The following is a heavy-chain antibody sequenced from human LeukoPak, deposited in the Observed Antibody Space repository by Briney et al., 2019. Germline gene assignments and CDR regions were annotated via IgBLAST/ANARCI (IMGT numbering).Heavy chain of an antibody. D-gene: IGHD4-17*01. CDR2: ISYDGSNK. V-gene: IGHV3-30*04. CDR1: GFTFSSYA. Sequence: PGRSLRLSCAASGFTFSSYAMHWVRQAPGKGLEWVAVISYDGSNKYYADSVKGRFTISRDNSKNTLHLQMNSLRAEDTAVYYCARDYATVTTSYYYYYGMDVWGQGTTVTVSS. CDR3: ARDYATVTTSYYYYYGMDV. J-gene: IGHJ6*02.